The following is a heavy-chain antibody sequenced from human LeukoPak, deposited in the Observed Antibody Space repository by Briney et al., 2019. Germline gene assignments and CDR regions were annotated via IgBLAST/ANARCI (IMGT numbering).Heavy chain of an antibody. D-gene: IGHD3-10*01. CDR1: GFTFSSYA. Sequence: GGSLRLSCAASGFTFSSYAVSWVRQAPGKGLEWVSAISGSGGSTYYADSVKGRFTISRDNSKNTLYLQMNSLRAEDTAVYYCAKVNYGSGSYLAYWGQGTLVTVSS. CDR3: AKVNYGSGSYLAY. CDR2: ISGSGGST. J-gene: IGHJ4*02. V-gene: IGHV3-23*01.